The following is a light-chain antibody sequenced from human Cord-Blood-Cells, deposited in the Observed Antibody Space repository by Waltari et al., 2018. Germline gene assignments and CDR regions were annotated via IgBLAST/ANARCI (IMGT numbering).Light chain of an antibody. J-gene: IGKJ2*03. CDR1: QGISSY. Sequence: AIRMTQSPSSFSASTGDRVTITCRASQGISSYLAWYQQKPGKAPKLLLYAASTLQSVAPSRFSGSGSGADFTLTISCLQSEDFATYYCQQYDRGYSFGQGTKLEIK. CDR3: QQYDRGYS. CDR2: AAS. V-gene: IGKV1-8*01.